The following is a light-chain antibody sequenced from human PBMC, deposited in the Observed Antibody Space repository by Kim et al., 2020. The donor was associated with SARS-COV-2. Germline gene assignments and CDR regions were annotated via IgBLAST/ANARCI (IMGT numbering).Light chain of an antibody. CDR3: CSYAGSYTYV. J-gene: IGLJ1*01. CDR1: SSDVGGYNY. CDR2: DVS. Sequence: GQSVTISCTGTSSDVGGYNYVSWHQQHPGKVPKLMIYDVSERPSGVPDRFSGSKSGNTASLTISGLQAEDEADYYCCSYAGSYTYVFGTGTKVTVL. V-gene: IGLV2-11*01.